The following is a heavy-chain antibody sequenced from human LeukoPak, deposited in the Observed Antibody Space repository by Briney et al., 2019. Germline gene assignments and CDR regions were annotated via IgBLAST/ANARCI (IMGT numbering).Heavy chain of an antibody. CDR1: GFTFGDFA. D-gene: IGHD3-22*01. Sequence: GGSLRLSCAASGFTFGDFAMHWVRQTPGKGLEWVSSISSSSSYIYYADSVKGRFSISRDNAKNSLYLQMNSLRAEDTAVYYCARPRVPYYYDTSGMPDYWGQGTLVTVSS. J-gene: IGHJ4*02. V-gene: IGHV3-21*01. CDR2: ISSSSSYI. CDR3: ARPRVPYYYDTSGMPDY.